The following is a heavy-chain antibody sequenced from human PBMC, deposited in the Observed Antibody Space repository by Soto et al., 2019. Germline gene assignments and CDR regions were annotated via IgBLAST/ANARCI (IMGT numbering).Heavy chain of an antibody. CDR1: GFTFSSYA. V-gene: IGHV3-30-3*01. CDR2: ISYDGSNK. D-gene: IGHD6-19*01. CDR3: ARASNGWYYDY. Sequence: QVQLVESGGGEVQPGRSLRLSCAASGFTFSSYAMHWVRQAPGKGLEWVAVISYDGSNKYYADSVKGRFTISRDNSKNTLYLQMNSLRAEDTAVYYCARASNGWYYDYWGQGTLVTVSS. J-gene: IGHJ4*02.